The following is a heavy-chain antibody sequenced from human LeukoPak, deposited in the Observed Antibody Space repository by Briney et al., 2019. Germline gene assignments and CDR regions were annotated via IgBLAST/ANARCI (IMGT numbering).Heavy chain of an antibody. V-gene: IGHV4-30-4*01. CDR1: GGSISSGDYY. CDR3: ARGLYYYDSSGYYSDAFDI. Sequence: SETLSLTCTVSGGSISSGDYYWSWIRQPPGKGLEWIGYIYYSGGTYYNPSLKSRVTISVDTSKNQFSLKLSSVTAADTAVYYCARGLYYYDSSGYYSDAFDIWGQGTMVTVSS. CDR2: IYYSGGT. J-gene: IGHJ3*02. D-gene: IGHD3-22*01.